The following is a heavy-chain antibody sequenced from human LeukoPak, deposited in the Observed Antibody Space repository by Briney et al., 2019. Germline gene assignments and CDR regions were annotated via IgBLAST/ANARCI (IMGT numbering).Heavy chain of an antibody. J-gene: IGHJ4*02. CDR1: GFTFSDYY. CDR2: ISSSGSTI. CDR3: AKGPEERVEMAPLSH. Sequence: PGGSLRLSCAASGFTFSDYYMSWIHQAPGKGLEWISYISSSGSTIYYADSVEGRFTISRDNAKNSLYLQMNSLRAEDTAVYYCAKGPEERVEMAPLSHWGQGTLATVSS. V-gene: IGHV3-11*01. D-gene: IGHD5-24*01.